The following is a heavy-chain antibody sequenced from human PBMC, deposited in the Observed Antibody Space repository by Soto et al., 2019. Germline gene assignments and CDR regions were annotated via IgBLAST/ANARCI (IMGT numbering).Heavy chain of an antibody. CDR2: IDPSDSYT. Sequence: EVQLVQSGAEVKKPGESLRISCKGSGYSFTSYWISWVRQMPGKGLEWMGRIDPSDSYTNYSPSFQGHVTISADKSISTAYLQWSSLKASDTAMYYCATIMITFGGLGGMDVWGQGTTVTVSS. D-gene: IGHD3-16*01. CDR3: ATIMITFGGLGGMDV. J-gene: IGHJ6*02. CDR1: GYSFTSYW. V-gene: IGHV5-10-1*03.